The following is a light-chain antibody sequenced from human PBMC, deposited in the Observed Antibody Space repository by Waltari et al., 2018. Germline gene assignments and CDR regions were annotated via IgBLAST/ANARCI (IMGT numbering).Light chain of an antibody. Sequence: QSVLTQPPSASGTPGQRVTISCSGTSSNIGSNYVYWYHQLPGTAPKLLIYRNNQRPSRVPDRFSGAKSGTSASLAISGLRSEDEADYYCAVWDDSLSGRVFGGGTKLTVL. V-gene: IGLV1-47*01. J-gene: IGLJ3*02. CDR3: AVWDDSLSGRV. CDR2: RNN. CDR1: SSNIGSNY.